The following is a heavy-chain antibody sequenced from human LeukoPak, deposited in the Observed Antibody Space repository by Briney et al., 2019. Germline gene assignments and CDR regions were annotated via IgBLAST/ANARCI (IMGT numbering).Heavy chain of an antibody. D-gene: IGHD2-2*01. J-gene: IGHJ6*03. CDR2: IYYSGST. V-gene: IGHV4-39*01. CDR3: ARHVYCSSTSCYYYYYYYYMDV. CDR1: GGSISSSSYY. Sequence: SETLSLTCTVSGGSISSSSYYWGWTRQPPGKGLEWIGSIYYSGSTYYNPSLKSRVTISVDTSKNQFSLKLSSVTAADTAVYYCARHVYCSSTSCYYYYYYYYMDVWGKGTTVTISS.